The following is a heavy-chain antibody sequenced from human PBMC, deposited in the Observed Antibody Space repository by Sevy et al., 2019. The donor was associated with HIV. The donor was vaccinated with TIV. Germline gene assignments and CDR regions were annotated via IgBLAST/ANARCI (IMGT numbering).Heavy chain of an antibody. Sequence: ASVKVSCKASGYTFTGYYIHWVRQAPGQGLEWMVWIIPSSGGTNYGQKFLGRVTMTRDTSISTAYLELHRLTSDDTAVYYCTRSVYGSGTYLNDHWGQGTLVTVSS. CDR2: IIPSSGGT. CDR3: TRSVYGSGTYLNDH. V-gene: IGHV1-2*02. J-gene: IGHJ4*02. D-gene: IGHD3-10*01. CDR1: GYTFTGYY.